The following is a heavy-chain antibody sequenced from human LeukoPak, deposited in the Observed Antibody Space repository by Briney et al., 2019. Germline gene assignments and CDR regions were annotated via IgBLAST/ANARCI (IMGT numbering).Heavy chain of an antibody. CDR3: ARDPVGVRYSSGPGAKFDY. CDR1: GFTFSDYY. CDR2: ISSSSSYI. Sequence: PGGSLRLSCAASGFTFSDYYMNWVRQAPGKGLEWVSSISSSSSYIYYADSVKGRFTISRDNAKNSLYLQMNSLRAEDTAVYYCARDPVGVRYSSGPGAKFDYWGQGTLVTVSS. D-gene: IGHD6-19*01. V-gene: IGHV3-21*01. J-gene: IGHJ4*02.